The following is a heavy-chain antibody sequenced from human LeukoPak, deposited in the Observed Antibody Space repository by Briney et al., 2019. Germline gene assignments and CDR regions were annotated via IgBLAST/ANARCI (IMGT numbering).Heavy chain of an antibody. D-gene: IGHD6-13*01. CDR2: FDPEDGET. CDR3: ATDLPLAAAGTDAFDI. V-gene: IGHV1-24*01. Sequence: ASVKVSCKVSGYTLTELSMHWVRQAPGKGLEWMGGFDPEDGETIYAQKFQGRVTMTEDTSTDTAYMELSSLRSEDTAVYYCATDLPLAAAGTDAFDIWGQGTMVTVSS. J-gene: IGHJ3*02. CDR1: GYTLTELS.